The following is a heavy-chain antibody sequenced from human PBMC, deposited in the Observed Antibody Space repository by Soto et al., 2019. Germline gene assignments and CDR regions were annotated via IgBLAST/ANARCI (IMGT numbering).Heavy chain of an antibody. D-gene: IGHD1-20*01. CDR1: GYSISSGYY. V-gene: IGHV4-38-2*01. J-gene: IGHJ4*02. CDR2: IYHSGST. CDR3: ARTVITGIVGFGY. Sequence: PSETLSLTCAVSGYSISSGYYWGWIRQPPGKVLEWIGSIYHSGSTYYNPSLKSRVTISVDTSKNQFSLKLSSVTAADTAVYYCARTVITGIVGFGYWCQGTLVTVS.